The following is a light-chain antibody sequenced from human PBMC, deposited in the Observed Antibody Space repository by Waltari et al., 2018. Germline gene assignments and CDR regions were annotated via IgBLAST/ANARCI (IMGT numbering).Light chain of an antibody. CDR2: YVT. V-gene: IGLV2-23*02. Sequence: QSALTQPASVSGSAGQSITISCTGTSDDVGSYNFVSWYQQNPGKAPRPLISYVTKRPSGVSSRFSGSESGSTASLTISGLQTEDEADYYCCSYAGGATWVFGGGTKLTVL. J-gene: IGLJ2*01. CDR3: CSYAGGATWV. CDR1: SDDVGSYNF.